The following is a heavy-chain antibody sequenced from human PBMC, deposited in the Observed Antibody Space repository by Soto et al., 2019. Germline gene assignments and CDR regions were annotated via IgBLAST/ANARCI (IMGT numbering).Heavy chain of an antibody. V-gene: IGHV3-23*01. J-gene: IGHJ4*02. CDR1: GFTFSSYA. D-gene: IGHD1-7*01. CDR2: ISGSGGST. Sequence: PGGSLRLPCAASGFTFSSYAMSWVRQAPGKGLEWVSAISGSGGSTYYADSVKGRFTISRDNSKNTLYLQMNSLRAEDTAVYCCTRAGNYRFDYWGQGTLVTVSS. CDR3: TRAGNYRFDY.